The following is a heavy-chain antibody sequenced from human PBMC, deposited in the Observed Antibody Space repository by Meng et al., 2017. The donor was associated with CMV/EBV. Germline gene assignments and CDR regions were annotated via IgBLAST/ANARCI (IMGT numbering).Heavy chain of an antibody. D-gene: IGHD3-10*01. CDR3: AKGNYYGSRCIDY. Sequence: GGSLRLSCAASGFTFDDYAMHWVRQAPGKGLEWVSGISWNSGSIGYADSVKGRFTISRDNAKYSLYLQMNSLRAEDTALYYCAKGNYYGSRCIDYWGQGTLVTVSS. J-gene: IGHJ4*02. V-gene: IGHV3-9*01. CDR1: GFTFDDYA. CDR2: ISWNSGSI.